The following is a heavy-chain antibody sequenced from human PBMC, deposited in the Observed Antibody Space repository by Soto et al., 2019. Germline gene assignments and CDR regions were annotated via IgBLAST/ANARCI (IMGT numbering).Heavy chain of an antibody. V-gene: IGHV3-21*01. D-gene: IGHD3-3*01. CDR1: GFTFSSYS. Sequence: PGGSLRLSCAASGFTFSSYSMNWVRQAPGKGLEWVSSISSSSSYIYYADSVKGRFTISRDNAKNSLYLQMNSLRAEDTAVYYCARDQNFGVVITTGAFDIWGQGTMVTVSS. J-gene: IGHJ3*02. CDR2: ISSSSSYI. CDR3: ARDQNFGVVITTGAFDI.